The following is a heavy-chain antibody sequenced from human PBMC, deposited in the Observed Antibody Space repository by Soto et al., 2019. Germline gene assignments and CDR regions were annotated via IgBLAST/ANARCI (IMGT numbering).Heavy chain of an antibody. J-gene: IGHJ5*02. Sequence: GGSLRLSCSASGFSFSNYPMHWVRQAPGKGLEYVSAISNTEGTTYHADSVKGRFTISRDNSKNTVSLQMSSLRAEDTAVYFCTNEGSWGQGTLVTVSS. CDR2: ISNTEGTT. CDR3: TNEGS. CDR1: GFSFSNYP. V-gene: IGHV3-64D*06.